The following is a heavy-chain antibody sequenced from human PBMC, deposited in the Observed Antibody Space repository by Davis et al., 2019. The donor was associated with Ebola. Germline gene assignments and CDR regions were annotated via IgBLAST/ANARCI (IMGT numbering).Heavy chain of an antibody. CDR2: IYYSGST. D-gene: IGHD2-15*01. Sequence: SETLSLTCTVSGGSISSSSYYWGWIRQPPGKGLEWIGSIYYSGSTYYNPSLKSRVTISVDTSKNQFSLKLSSVTAADTAVYYCARSLAATLYYYYGMDVWGQGTTVTVSS. V-gene: IGHV4-39*01. CDR1: GGSISSSSYY. J-gene: IGHJ6*02. CDR3: ARSLAATLYYYYGMDV.